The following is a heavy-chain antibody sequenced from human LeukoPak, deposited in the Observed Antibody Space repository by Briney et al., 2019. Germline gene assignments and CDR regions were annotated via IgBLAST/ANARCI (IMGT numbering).Heavy chain of an antibody. J-gene: IGHJ5*02. CDR3: ARGDYYDGGGRNWFDP. CDR2: IHTSGTT. CDR1: GGSISSSSYY. V-gene: IGHV4-39*07. Sequence: SETLSLTCTVSGGSISSSSYYWGWIRQPPGRGLEWIGRIHTSGTTYYNPSLKSRVTLSIDTSMNQFSLRLTSVTAADTAVYYCARGDYYDGGGRNWFDPWGQGTLVTVSP. D-gene: IGHD3-3*01.